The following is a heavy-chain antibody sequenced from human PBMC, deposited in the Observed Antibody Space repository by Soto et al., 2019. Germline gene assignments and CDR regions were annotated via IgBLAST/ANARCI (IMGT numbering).Heavy chain of an antibody. CDR1: GDSISSSSYY. V-gene: IGHV4-39*01. CDR3: ARQNSGSWEVDY. CDR2: SHHSGST. D-gene: IGHD1-26*01. Sequence: SETLSLTCTVSGDSISSSSYYWVWIRQPPGKGLEWIGNSHHSGSTYNSPSLKSRVSKTVDTSKKKFSLNLRSVTAADTAVYYCARQNSGSWEVDYWGPGNLVTVSS. J-gene: IGHJ4*02.